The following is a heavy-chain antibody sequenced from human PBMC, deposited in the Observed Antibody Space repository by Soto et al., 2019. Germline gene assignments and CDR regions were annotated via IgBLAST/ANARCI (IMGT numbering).Heavy chain of an antibody. Sequence: TLRLTGTLSGFWLIPRVVCLTLIRQTPGKALEWLALIDWSGDKNYTTSLRPRLTLSKGTSKNQVVLKMTNMNPVDTGSYYCARMVTGGTSDWVQFDDFGQETLVIVS. CDR1: GFWLIPRVVC. CDR2: IDWSGDK. CDR3: ARMVTGGTSDWVQFDD. V-gene: IGHV2-70*01. D-gene: IGHD1-1*01. J-gene: IGHJ4*02.